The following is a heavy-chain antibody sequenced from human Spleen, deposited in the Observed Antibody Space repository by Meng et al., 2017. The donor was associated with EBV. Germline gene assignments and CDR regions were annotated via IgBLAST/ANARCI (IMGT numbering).Heavy chain of an antibody. J-gene: IGHJ4*02. CDR1: GYTFTGYY. V-gene: IGHV1-2*06. D-gene: IGHD6-6*01. CDR3: AREVGSSRDY. CDR2: IIPNSGGT. Sequence: QVQLVQSGAEVKKPGASMQVACKASGYTFTGYYIHWVRQAPGQGLEWMGRIIPNSGGTNYAQKFQGRITITADKSTSTGYMELSSLRSDDTAMYYCAREVGSSRDYWGQGTLVTVSS.